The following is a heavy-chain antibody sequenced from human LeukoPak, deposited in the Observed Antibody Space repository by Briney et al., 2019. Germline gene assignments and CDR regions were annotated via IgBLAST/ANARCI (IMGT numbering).Heavy chain of an antibody. Sequence: GGSLRLSCAASGFTFSDYYMSWIRQAPGKGLEWISYISSSGNTIYYADSVKGRFTISRDNAKNSLYLQMNSLRVEDTAVYYCARDISGWYTLDYWGQGTLVTVSS. J-gene: IGHJ4*02. CDR1: GFTFSDYY. D-gene: IGHD6-19*01. CDR2: ISSSGNTI. CDR3: ARDISGWYTLDY. V-gene: IGHV3-11*04.